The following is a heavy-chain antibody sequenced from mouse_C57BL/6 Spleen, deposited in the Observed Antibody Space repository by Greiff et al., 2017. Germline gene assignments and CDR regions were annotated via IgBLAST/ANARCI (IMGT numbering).Heavy chain of an antibody. D-gene: IGHD3-2*02. CDR2: INPGSGGT. J-gene: IGHJ3*01. V-gene: IGHV1-54*01. Sequence: QVQLQQSGAELVRPGTSVKVSCKASGYAFTNYLIEWVKQRPGQGLEWIGVINPGSGGTNYNEKFKGKATLTADKSSSTAYMQLSSLTSEDSAVYFCARERRQLRSPFAYWGQGTLVTVSA. CDR3: ARERRQLRSPFAY. CDR1: GYAFTNYL.